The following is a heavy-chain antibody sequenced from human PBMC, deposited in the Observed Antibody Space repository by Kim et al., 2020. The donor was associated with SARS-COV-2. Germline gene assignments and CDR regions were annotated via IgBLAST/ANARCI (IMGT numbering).Heavy chain of an antibody. CDR3: ARGDGWMYGNWFDV. Sequence: SPSLKSRGTISVDASKNQLSLKLSSVTDADTAMYYCARGDGWMYGNWFDVWGQGAPVTVSS. D-gene: IGHD6-19*01. J-gene: IGHJ5*02. V-gene: IGHV4-61*02.